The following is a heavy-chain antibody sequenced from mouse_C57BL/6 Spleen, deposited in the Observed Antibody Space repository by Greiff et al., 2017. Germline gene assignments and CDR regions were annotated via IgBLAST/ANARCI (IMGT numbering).Heavy chain of an antibody. V-gene: IGHV1-64*01. CDR3: ARGRLITTVVAFDY. J-gene: IGHJ2*01. Sequence: VQLQQPGAELVKPGASVKLSCKASGYTFTSHWMHWVKQRPGQGLEWIGMIHPNSGSTNYNEKFKSKATLTVDKSSSTAYMQLSSLTSEDSAVYYGARGRLITTVVAFDYWGQGTTLTVSS. D-gene: IGHD1-1*01. CDR1: GYTFTSHW. CDR2: IHPNSGST.